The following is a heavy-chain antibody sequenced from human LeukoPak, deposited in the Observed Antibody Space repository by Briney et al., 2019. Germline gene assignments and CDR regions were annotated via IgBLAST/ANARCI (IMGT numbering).Heavy chain of an antibody. J-gene: IGHJ4*02. V-gene: IGHV3-21*01. CDR3: ARDSYGWHDRWDY. Sequence: GGSLRLSCAASGFTFSNYLMNWVRQAPGKGLEWVSSIGTTGNYIYYSDSVKGRFTISRDNAKDSLLLQMNSLRTEDTGVYYCARDSYGWHDRWDYWGLGTQVIVSS. CDR1: GFTFSNYL. CDR2: IGTTGNYI. D-gene: IGHD3-16*01.